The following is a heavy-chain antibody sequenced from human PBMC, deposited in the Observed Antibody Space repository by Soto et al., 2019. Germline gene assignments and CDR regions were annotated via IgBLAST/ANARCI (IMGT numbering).Heavy chain of an antibody. CDR3: ARKRHDFWSGYYPPDY. V-gene: IGHV1-8*01. J-gene: IGHJ4*02. D-gene: IGHD3-3*01. CDR2: MNPNSGNT. Sequence: ASVKVSCKASGYTFTSYDINWVRQATGQGLEWMGWMNPNSGNTGYAQKFQGRVTMTRNTSISTAYMELSSLRSEDTAVYYCARKRHDFWSGYYPPDYWGQGTLVTVSS. CDR1: GYTFTSYD.